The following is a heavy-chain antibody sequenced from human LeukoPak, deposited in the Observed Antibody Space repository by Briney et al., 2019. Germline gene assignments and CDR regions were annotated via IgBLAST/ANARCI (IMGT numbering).Heavy chain of an antibody. CDR3: ARETNVNLDSSDYYFFDY. J-gene: IGHJ4*02. D-gene: IGHD3-22*01. V-gene: IGHV6-1*01. CDR1: GDTVSSNTGA. CDR2: TYYRSKWYN. Sequence: SQTLSLTCAISGDTVSSNTGAWNWISQSPSRGLEWLGRTYYRSKWYNDYAVSVKSRRAVNADTSKNQFSLQLISVTPEDTAVYYCARETNVNLDSSDYYFFDYWSQGTLVIVSA.